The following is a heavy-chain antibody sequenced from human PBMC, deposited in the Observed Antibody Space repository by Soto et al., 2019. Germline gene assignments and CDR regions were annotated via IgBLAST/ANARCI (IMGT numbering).Heavy chain of an antibody. CDR1: GGSISSGDYY. CDR2: IYYSGST. Sequence: SETLSLTCTVSGGSISSGDYYWSWIRQPPGKGLEWIGYIYYSGSTYYNPSLKSRVTISVDTSKNQFSLKLSSVTAADTAVYYCARDQRKRVRGVSHGMDVWGQGTTVT. J-gene: IGHJ6*02. V-gene: IGHV4-30-4*01. CDR3: ARDQRKRVRGVSHGMDV. D-gene: IGHD3-10*01.